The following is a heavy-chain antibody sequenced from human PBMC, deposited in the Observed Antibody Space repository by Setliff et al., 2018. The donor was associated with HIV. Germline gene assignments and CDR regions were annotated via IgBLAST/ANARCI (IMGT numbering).Heavy chain of an antibody. Sequence: PGGSLRLSCVVSGVTFSIYSMAWVRQAPGKGLEWLSYIGSDVRIIFYADSVKGRFTVSRDNSKNTLYLQMNSLRAEDTAVYYCARDPIGIAARNYYYYYYMDVWGKGTTVTVSS. CDR2: IGSDVRII. CDR1: GVTFSIYS. CDR3: ARDPIGIAARNYYYYYYMDV. J-gene: IGHJ6*03. D-gene: IGHD6-6*01. V-gene: IGHV3-48*01.